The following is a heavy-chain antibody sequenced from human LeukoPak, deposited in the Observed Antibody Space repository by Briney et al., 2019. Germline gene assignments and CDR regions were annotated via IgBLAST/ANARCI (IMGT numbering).Heavy chain of an antibody. CDR2: ISASGAST. CDR1: AFTFSTYA. CDR3: AKGAYYFDF. V-gene: IGHV3-23*01. J-gene: IGHJ4*02. D-gene: IGHD2-21*01. Sequence: GGSLRLSCAASAFTFSTYAMSWVRQAPGKGLEWVSTISASGASTYYADSVKGRFTISRDNSKNTLYLQMNSLRAEDTALYYCAKGAYYFDFWGQGTLVTVSS.